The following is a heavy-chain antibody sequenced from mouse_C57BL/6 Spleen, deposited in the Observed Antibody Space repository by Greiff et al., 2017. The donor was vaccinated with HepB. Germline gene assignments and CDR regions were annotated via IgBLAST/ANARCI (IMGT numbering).Heavy chain of an antibody. D-gene: IGHD4-1*01. CDR2: IDPKSGGT. V-gene: IGHV1-72*01. CDR3: ASVGLGRGAYAMDY. CDR1: GYTFTSYW. Sequence: QVQLQQPGAELVKPGASVKLSCKASGYTFTSYWMHWVKQRPGRGLEWIGRIDPKSGGTKYNEKFKSKATLTVDKPSSTAYMQLSSLTSEDSAVYYCASVGLGRGAYAMDYWGQGTSVTVSS. J-gene: IGHJ4*01.